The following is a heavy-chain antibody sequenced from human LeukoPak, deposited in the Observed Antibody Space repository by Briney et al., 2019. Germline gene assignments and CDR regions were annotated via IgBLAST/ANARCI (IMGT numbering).Heavy chain of an antibody. J-gene: IGHJ4*02. CDR2: IYYSGST. CDR1: GGSISGYY. D-gene: IGHD6-13*01. CDR3: ARLGIAAAQ. V-gene: IGHV4-59*08. Sequence: SETLSLTCTVSGGSISGYYWSWIRQPPGKGLEWIGYIYYSGSTNYNPSLKSRVTISVDTSKNQFSLKLSSVTAADTAVYYCARLGIAAAQWGQGTLVTVSS.